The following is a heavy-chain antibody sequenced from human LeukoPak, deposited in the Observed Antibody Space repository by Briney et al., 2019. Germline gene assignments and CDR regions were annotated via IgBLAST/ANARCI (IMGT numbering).Heavy chain of an antibody. Sequence: GGSLRLSCAASGFTFSSYAMHWVRQAPGKGLEWVAAISAGGGSTYYADSVKGRFTISGDNSKNTLYLQMNSLRAEDTAVYYCAKLPRSGSYSGFDYWGQGTLVTVSS. CDR1: GFTFSSYA. V-gene: IGHV3-23*01. J-gene: IGHJ4*02. CDR3: AKLPRSGSYSGFDY. CDR2: ISAGGGST. D-gene: IGHD1-26*01.